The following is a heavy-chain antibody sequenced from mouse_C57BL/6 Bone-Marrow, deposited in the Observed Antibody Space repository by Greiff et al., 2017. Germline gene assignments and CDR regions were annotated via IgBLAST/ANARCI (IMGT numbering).Heavy chain of an antibody. CDR1: GYTFTDYE. Sequence: QVQLQQSGAELLRLGASVTLSCKALGYTFTDYEFHLLKLTPVHGLVWIGALDPEPGGTAYNQKFKGKAILTADKSSSTAYMELRSLTSEDSAVYYCTRLITTVVAWYFDVWGTGTTVTVSS. D-gene: IGHD1-1*01. J-gene: IGHJ1*03. V-gene: IGHV1-15*01. CDR3: TRLITTVVAWYFDV. CDR2: LDPEPGGT.